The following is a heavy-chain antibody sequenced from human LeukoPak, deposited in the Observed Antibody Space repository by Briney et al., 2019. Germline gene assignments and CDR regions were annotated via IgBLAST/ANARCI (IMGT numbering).Heavy chain of an antibody. J-gene: IGHJ4*02. CDR3: ARSYGGNSHFDY. V-gene: IGHV3-66*02. Sequence: GGSLRLSCAASGFTVSSNYMSWVRQAPGKGLEWVAVIYSGGGTYYADSVKGRFTISRDESKNTLYLQMNSLRGEDTAVYYCARSYGGNSHFDYWGQGTLVTVSS. CDR1: GFTVSSNY. CDR2: IYSGGGT. D-gene: IGHD4-23*01.